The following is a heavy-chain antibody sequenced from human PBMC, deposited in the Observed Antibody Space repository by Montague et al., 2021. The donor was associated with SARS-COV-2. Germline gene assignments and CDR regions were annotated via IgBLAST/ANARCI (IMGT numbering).Heavy chain of an antibody. D-gene: IGHD3-22*01. Sequence: TLSLTCTVYGGSISSGGYYWSWIRQHPGKGLEWNGNIYYSGSTYYNPSLKSRVTISVDTSKNQFSLKLSSVTVADTAVYYCARVQGITMIVVVIGAFDIWGQGTMVTVSS. CDR2: IYYSGST. CDR3: ARVQGITMIVVVIGAFDI. V-gene: IGHV4-31*03. J-gene: IGHJ3*02. CDR1: GGSISSGGYY.